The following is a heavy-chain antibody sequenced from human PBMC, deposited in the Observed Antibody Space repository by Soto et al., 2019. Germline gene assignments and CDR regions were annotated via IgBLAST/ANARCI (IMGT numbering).Heavy chain of an antibody. CDR3: ARSKSSASYYDY. J-gene: IGHJ4*02. CDR1: GYSFTNAW. Sequence: GESLKISCKASGYSFTNAWIGWVRQMPGKGLEWMGIIYPGDSDTRYSPSFQGQVTISADKSITTAYLQWSSLKASDSTMYYCARSKSSASYYDYWGQGTLVTVSS. V-gene: IGHV5-51*01. D-gene: IGHD1-26*01. CDR2: IYPGDSDT.